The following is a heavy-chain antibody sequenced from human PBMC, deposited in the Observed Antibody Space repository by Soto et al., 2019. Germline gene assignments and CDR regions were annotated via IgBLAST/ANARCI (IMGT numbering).Heavy chain of an antibody. D-gene: IGHD3-22*01. V-gene: IGHV4-59*11. CDR1: GASMENHY. CDR2: MFYTGRA. CDR3: ASSGHPYERAV. Sequence: SETLSLTCTVSGASMENHYGSWIRQPPGKGLEYIGYMFYTGRADYNASFTSRATMSVDTSNNQFSLKLRSVTAADTAVYYCASSGHPYERAVWGRRIPVTVSS. J-gene: IGHJ1*01.